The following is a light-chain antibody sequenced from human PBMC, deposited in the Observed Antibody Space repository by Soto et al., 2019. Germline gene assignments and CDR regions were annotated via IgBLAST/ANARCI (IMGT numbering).Light chain of an antibody. CDR2: EVT. Sequence: QSALTQPASVSGSPGQSITISCTGTTSDVGSHNFVSWYQQLPGKAPKLLIYEVTNRPSGTSNRFSGSKSANTASLTISGVQAEDEADYHCCSYAGSSFVFGSGTKLTVL. CDR1: TSDVGSHNF. J-gene: IGLJ1*01. V-gene: IGLV2-23*02. CDR3: CSYAGSSFV.